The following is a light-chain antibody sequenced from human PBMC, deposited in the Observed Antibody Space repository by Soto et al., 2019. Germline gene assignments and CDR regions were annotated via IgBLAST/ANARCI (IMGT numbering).Light chain of an antibody. CDR1: QSVSSN. V-gene: IGKV3-15*01. CDR2: GAS. CDR3: QQYNNWPLT. Sequence: EIVMTQSPATLSVSPGERATLSCRASQSVSSNLAWYQQKPGQAPRLLIYGASTRATGIPARFSGSGSGTEFTLTIDSRQSEDFAVYYCQQYNNWPLTFGPGTKVDIK. J-gene: IGKJ1*01.